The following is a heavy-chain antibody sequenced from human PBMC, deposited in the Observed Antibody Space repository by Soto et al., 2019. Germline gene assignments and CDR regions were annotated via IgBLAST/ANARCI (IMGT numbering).Heavy chain of an antibody. V-gene: IGHV3-74*01. D-gene: IGHD3-16*01. CDR2: ISTDGSST. J-gene: IGHJ4*02. CDR1: GLTFSNYW. CDR3: ARDTFGLHY. Sequence: EVQLVESGGGLVLPGGSLRLSCVTSGLTFSNYWMHWVRQAPGKGLVWVSRISTDGSSTDYADSVKGRFTISRDNAKNTRYLQMNSLRTEDTAVYYCARDTFGLHYWGQGTLVTVSS.